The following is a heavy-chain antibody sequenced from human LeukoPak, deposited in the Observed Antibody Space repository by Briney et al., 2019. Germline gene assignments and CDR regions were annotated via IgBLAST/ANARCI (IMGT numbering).Heavy chain of an antibody. Sequence: SETLSLTCTVSGGSISSYYWSWIRQPPGKGLEWIGYIYYSGSTNYNPSLKSRVTISVDTSKNQFSLKLSSVTAADTAVYYSARAQIAVAGRANWFDPWGQGTLVTVSS. CDR1: GGSISSYY. CDR3: ARAQIAVAGRANWFDP. V-gene: IGHV4-59*01. CDR2: IYYSGST. J-gene: IGHJ5*02. D-gene: IGHD6-19*01.